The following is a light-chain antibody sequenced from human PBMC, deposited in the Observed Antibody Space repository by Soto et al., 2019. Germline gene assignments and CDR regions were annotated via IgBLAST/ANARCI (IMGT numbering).Light chain of an antibody. CDR1: ENIGAW. J-gene: IGKJ1*01. V-gene: IGKV1-5*01. Sequence: GDRVTITCRASENIGAWLAWYQQKPGKAPKLLIYAASRLQSGVPSRFSGSGSGTEFTLTISSLQPDDFVTYYCQHYNSYSEAFGQGTKVDIK. CDR2: AAS. CDR3: QHYNSYSEA.